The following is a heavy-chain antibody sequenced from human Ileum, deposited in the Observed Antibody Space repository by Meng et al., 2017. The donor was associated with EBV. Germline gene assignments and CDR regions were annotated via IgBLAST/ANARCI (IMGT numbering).Heavy chain of an antibody. D-gene: IGHD1-1*01. CDR2: VYWDDDK. V-gene: IGHV2-5*06. J-gene: IGHJ4*02. CDR3: AHRRGGNGWNEGFFDY. Sequence: TSEQSAPTRLQPPQTLTLTITFSGFSLRTTVVGVGWIRQPPGKALEWLVLVYWDDDKRYDPSLKSRLTITKDTSNDQVVLTMTNMDPVDTATYFCAHRRGGNGWNEGFFDYWGPGTLVTVSS. CDR1: GFSLRTTVVG.